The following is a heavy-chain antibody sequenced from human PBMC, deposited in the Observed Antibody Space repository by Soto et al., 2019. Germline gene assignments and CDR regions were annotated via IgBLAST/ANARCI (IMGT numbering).Heavy chain of an antibody. CDR1: GFTFSDYY. Sequence: GGSLRLSCAASGFTFSDYYMSWIRQAPGKGLEWVSYISSSSSYTNYADSVKGRFTISRDNAKNSLYLQMNSLRAEDTAVYYCVRCSSTSCWGEFDPWGLGTLVTVSS. D-gene: IGHD2-2*01. CDR3: VRCSSTSCWGEFDP. V-gene: IGHV3-11*06. CDR2: ISSSSSYT. J-gene: IGHJ5*02.